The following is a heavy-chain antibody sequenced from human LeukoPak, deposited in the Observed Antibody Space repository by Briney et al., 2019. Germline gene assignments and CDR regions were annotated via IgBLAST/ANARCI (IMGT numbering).Heavy chain of an antibody. CDR2: IIPIFGTA. V-gene: IGHV1-69*05. CDR1: GGTFSSYA. CDR3: AYGSLYPGNDAFDI. D-gene: IGHD1-14*01. Sequence: ASVKVSCKASGGTFSSYAISWVRQAPGQGLEWMGRIIPIFGTANYARKFQGRVTITTDESTSTAYMELSSLRSEDTAVYYCAYGSLYPGNDAFDIWGQGTMVTVSS. J-gene: IGHJ3*02.